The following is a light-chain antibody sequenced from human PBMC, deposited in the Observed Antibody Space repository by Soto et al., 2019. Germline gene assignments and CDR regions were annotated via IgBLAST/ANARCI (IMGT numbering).Light chain of an antibody. CDR3: QQYGTSPIT. CDR1: QSVTNNY. V-gene: IGKV3-20*01. J-gene: IGKJ5*01. CDR2: GAS. Sequence: EIVLTQSPGTLSLSPGERATLSCRASQSVTNNYLAWFQQKPGQAPRLLMYGASSRATGIPDRFSGSGSGTDFTLTISGLEPEDFAVYSCQQYGTSPITFGQGTRLEI.